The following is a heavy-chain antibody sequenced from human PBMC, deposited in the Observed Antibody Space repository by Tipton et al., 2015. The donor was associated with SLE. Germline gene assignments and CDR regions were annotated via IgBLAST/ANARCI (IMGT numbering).Heavy chain of an antibody. Sequence: AGLVKPSETLSLTCAVYGGSFSGYYWSWIRQPPGKGLEWIGEINHSGSTNYNPSLRSRLTISVDTSKNQFSLKLSSVTAADTAVYYCARDRDTAKVFIDWGQGTLVTVSS. CDR3: ARDRDTAKVFID. CDR1: GGSFSGYY. J-gene: IGHJ4*02. V-gene: IGHV4-34*01. D-gene: IGHD5-18*01. CDR2: INHSGST.